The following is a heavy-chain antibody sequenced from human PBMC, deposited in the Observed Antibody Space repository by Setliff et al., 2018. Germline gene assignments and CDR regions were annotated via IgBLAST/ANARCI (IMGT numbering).Heavy chain of an antibody. CDR1: GFTFINHW. CDR2: ISSANNYL. D-gene: IGHD5-18*01. V-gene: IGHV3-21*04. J-gene: IGHJ4*02. CDR3: ATTRVWIPVLDS. Sequence: NPGGSLRLSCEASGFTFINHWMTWVRQAPGKGLEWVAAISSANNYLVYADSVKGRFTISRDNAKNSVYLQMNSLRAEDTAIYYCATTRVWIPVLDSCGQGTLVTVSS.